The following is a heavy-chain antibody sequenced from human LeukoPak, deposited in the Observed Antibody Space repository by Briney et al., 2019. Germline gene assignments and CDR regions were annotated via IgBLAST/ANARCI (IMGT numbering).Heavy chain of an antibody. CDR3: ARAELLHYFDY. J-gene: IGHJ4*02. CDR1: GFTFSSYA. CDR2: ISYDGSNE. V-gene: IGHV3-30-3*01. Sequence: GGSLRLSCAASGFTFSSYAMHWVRQAPGKGLEWVAVISYDGSNEYYADSVKGRFTISRDNSKNTLYLQMNSLRAEDTAVYYCARAELLHYFDYWGQGTLVTVSS. D-gene: IGHD1-26*01.